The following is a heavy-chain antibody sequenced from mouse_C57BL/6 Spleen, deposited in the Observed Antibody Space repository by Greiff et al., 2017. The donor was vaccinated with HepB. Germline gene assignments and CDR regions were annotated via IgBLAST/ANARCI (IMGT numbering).Heavy chain of an antibody. CDR1: GYSFTSYY. CDR2: IYPGSGNT. V-gene: IGHV1-66*01. CDR3: AGGGGGGFAY. Sequence: QVQLQQSGPELVKPGASVKISCKASGYSFTSYYIHWVKQRPGQGLEWIGWIYPGSGNTKYNEKFKGKATLTADTSSSTAYMQLSSLTSEDSAVYCCAGGGGGGFAYWGQGTLVTVSA. J-gene: IGHJ3*01.